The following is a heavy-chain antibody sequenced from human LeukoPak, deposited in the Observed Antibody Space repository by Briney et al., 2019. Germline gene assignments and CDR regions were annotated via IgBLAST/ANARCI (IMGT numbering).Heavy chain of an antibody. J-gene: IGHJ5*02. CDR1: GFTFSSYW. D-gene: IGHD4-17*01. CDR2: IKQDGSEK. V-gene: IGHV3-7*01. CDR3: ARVTQKVTTLSWVARSGNNWFDP. Sequence: GGSLRLSCAASGFTFSSYWMSWVRQAPGKGLEWVANIKQDGSEKYYVDSVKGRFTISRDNAKNTPYLQMNSLRAEDTAVYYCARVTQKVTTLSWVARSGNNWFDPWGQGTLVTVSS.